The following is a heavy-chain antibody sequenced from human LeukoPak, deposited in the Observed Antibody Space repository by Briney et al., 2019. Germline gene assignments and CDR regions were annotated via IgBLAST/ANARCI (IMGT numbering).Heavy chain of an antibody. CDR2: INHSGST. CDR3: ARGDMAARAFDI. CDR1: GGSFSGYY. J-gene: IGHJ3*02. D-gene: IGHD6-6*01. V-gene: IGHV4-34*01. Sequence: PSETLSLTCAVYGGSFSGYYWSWIRQPPGKGLEWIGEINHSGSTNYKPSIKSRVTISVDTSKKQFSLKLSSVTAADTAVYYCARGDMAARAFDIWGQGTMVTVSS.